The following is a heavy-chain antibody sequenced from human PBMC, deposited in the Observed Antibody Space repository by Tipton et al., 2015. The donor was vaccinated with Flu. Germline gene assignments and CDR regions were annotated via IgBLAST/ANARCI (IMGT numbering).Heavy chain of an antibody. CDR3: AGEQGGPYVPSFEY. CDR1: GFSFSIYN. Sequence: QLVQSGGGLVNPGGSLRLSCVGSGFSFSIYNINWVRQAPGKGLEWVSAISPTSRYINHADSVKGRFTISRDNAKNSVSLQMNRLTAEDTAVYFCAGEQGGPYVPSFEYWGQGTLVTVSS. J-gene: IGHJ4*02. V-gene: IGHV3-21*01. D-gene: IGHD3-10*02. CDR2: ISPTSRYI.